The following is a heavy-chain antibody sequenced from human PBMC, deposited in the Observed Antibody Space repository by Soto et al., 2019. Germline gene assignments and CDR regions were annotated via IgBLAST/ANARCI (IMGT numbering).Heavy chain of an antibody. J-gene: IGHJ6*02. CDR3: ARTNPTKYYDYVWGDYRREGMDV. CDR1: GGTFSAYS. Sequence: SVKVSCKASGGTFSAYSMSWVRQAPGQGLEWMGWILPLSGTSNYTQRFQGRVTITADKSTSTAYMELSSLRSDDTAVYYCARTNPTKYYDYVWGDYRREGMDVWGQGTTVTVSS. D-gene: IGHD3-16*02. V-gene: IGHV1-69*06. CDR2: ILPLSGTS.